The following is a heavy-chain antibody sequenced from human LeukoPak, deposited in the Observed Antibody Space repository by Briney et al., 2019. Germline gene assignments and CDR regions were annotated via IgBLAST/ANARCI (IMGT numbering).Heavy chain of an antibody. Sequence: PSETLSLTCAVYGGSFSGYYWSWIRQPPGKGLEWIGEINHSGSTNYNPSLKSRVTISVDTSKNQFSLKLSSVTAADTAVYYCARAFMTTADKWGQGTLVTVSS. J-gene: IGHJ4*02. CDR3: ARAFMTTADK. D-gene: IGHD4-17*01. V-gene: IGHV4-34*01. CDR2: INHSGST. CDR1: GGSFSGYY.